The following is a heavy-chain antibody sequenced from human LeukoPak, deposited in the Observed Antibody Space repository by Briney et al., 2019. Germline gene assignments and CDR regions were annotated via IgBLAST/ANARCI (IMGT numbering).Heavy chain of an antibody. CDR1: GGSLNSGDYY. D-gene: IGHD1-20*01. V-gene: IGHV4-30-4*08. Sequence: SETLSLTCTVSGGSLNSGDYYWSWIRQPPGKGLEWMGYIYYSGSTYYNPSLKSRVTISVDTSKNQFSLKLSSVTAADTAVYYCARDGITGTRPLDYWGQGTLVTVSS. CDR3: ARDGITGTRPLDY. J-gene: IGHJ4*02. CDR2: IYYSGST.